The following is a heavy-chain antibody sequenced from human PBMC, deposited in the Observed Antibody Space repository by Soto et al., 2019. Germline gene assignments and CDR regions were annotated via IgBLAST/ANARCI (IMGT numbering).Heavy chain of an antibody. J-gene: IGHJ6*02. V-gene: IGHV3-21*01. CDR1: GFTFSTYS. CDR2: ISSRSDI. Sequence: PGGSLRLSCVGSGFTFSTYSINWVRQAPEKGLEWVSSISSRSDIYYADSVKGRFTISRDNAKNSVSLQMNSLRAEDTAVYYCAREYTAWPLAYGLDVWGQGTTVTVSS. CDR3: AREYTAWPLAYGLDV. D-gene: IGHD2-2*02.